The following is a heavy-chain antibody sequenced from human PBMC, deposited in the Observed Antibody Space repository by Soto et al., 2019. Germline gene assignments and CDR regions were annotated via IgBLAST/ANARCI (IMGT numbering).Heavy chain of an antibody. Sequence: GGSLRLSCAASGFTFGPFWMHWVRQAPGKGLVWVSRINSDGSSTSYADSVKGRFTISRDNAKNTLYLQMNSLRAEDTAVYYCAIRASYYDSSGYFDYWGQGTLVTVSS. CDR1: GFTFGPFW. V-gene: IGHV3-74*01. J-gene: IGHJ4*02. D-gene: IGHD3-22*01. CDR2: INSDGSST. CDR3: AIRASYYDSSGYFDY.